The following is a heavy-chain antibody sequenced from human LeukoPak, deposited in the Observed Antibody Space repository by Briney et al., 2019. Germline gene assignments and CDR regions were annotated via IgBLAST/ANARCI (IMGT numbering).Heavy chain of an antibody. CDR3: AKPNSNPDTGCLGP. CDR2: ISGTGSKT. Sequence: PGGSLRLSCVASEFIFSSYAMSWVRQAPGKGLEWVSGISGTGSKTYYADSVKGRFTISRDNSKNTLYLQMNSLRAEDTAVYYCAKPNSNPDTGCLGPGGRATQVTVSS. V-gene: IGHV3-23*01. D-gene: IGHD1-14*01. J-gene: IGHJ4*02. CDR1: EFIFSSYA.